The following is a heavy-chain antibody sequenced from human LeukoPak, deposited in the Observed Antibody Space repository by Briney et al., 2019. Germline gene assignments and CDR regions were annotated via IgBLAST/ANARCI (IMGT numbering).Heavy chain of an antibody. Sequence: SETLSLTCTVSGGSISSSSYYWGWIRQPPGKGLEWIGSIYYSGSTYYNPSLKSRVTISVDTSKNQFSLKLSSVTAADTAVYYCAGEPDSNWNYPGGGGGAFDIWGQGTMVTVSS. CDR2: IYYSGST. D-gene: IGHD1-7*01. CDR1: GGSISSSSYY. CDR3: AGEPDSNWNYPGGGGGAFDI. J-gene: IGHJ3*02. V-gene: IGHV4-39*07.